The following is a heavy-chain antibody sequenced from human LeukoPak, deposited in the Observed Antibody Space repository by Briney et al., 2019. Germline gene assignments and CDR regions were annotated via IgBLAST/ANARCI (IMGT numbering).Heavy chain of an antibody. D-gene: IGHD2-2*01. J-gene: IGHJ6*03. Sequence: SETLSLTCTVSGGSISSYYWSWIRQPPGKGLEWIGYIYYSGSTNYNPSLKSRVTISVDTSKNQFSLKLSSVTAANTAVYYCAREECSSTSCSYYYYYYMDVWGKGTTVTVSS. V-gene: IGHV4-59*12. CDR3: AREECSSTSCSYYYYYYMDV. CDR2: IYYSGST. CDR1: GGSISSYY.